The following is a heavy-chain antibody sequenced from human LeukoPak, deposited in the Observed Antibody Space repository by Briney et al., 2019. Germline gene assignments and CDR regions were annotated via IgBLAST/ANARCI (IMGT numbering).Heavy chain of an antibody. CDR3: ARVVNYYDSSGFDY. J-gene: IGHJ4*02. CDR1: GGSFSGYY. CDR2: INHSGST. V-gene: IGHV4-34*01. Sequence: SETLSLTCAVYGGSFSGYYWSWIRQPPGKGLEWIGEINHSGSTNYNPSLKSRVTISVDTSKNQFSLKLSSVTAADTAVYYCARVVNYYDSSGFDYWGQGTLVTVS. D-gene: IGHD3-22*01.